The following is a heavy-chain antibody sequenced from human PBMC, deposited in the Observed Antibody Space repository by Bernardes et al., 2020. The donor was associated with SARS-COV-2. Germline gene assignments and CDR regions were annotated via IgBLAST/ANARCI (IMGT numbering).Heavy chain of an antibody. CDR2: LSFHENKE. D-gene: IGHD3-16*01. V-gene: IGHV3-30*03. J-gene: IGHJ4*02. Sequence: GGSLRLSCATSGFSLGDSAIHWVRRAPGKGLEWVAVLSFHENKEFYTDSVRGRFTISRDRSTNTVSLQMDGLGPEDTAVYFCAREPFGVSTKGSLDHWGQGTLVVVSS. CDR1: GFSLGDSA. CDR3: AREPFGVSTKGSLDH.